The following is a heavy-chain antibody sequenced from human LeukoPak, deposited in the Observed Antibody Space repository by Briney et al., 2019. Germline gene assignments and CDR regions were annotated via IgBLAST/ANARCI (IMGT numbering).Heavy chain of an antibody. D-gene: IGHD2/OR15-2a*01. V-gene: IGHV3-23*01. J-gene: IGHJ4*02. CDR1: GFSFSSNT. Sequence: GGSLRLSCAGSGFSFSSNTMSWVRQAPGRGLEWVSAISNNGGRTDYADSVKGRFTISRDDSKSTLYLHMDSLRAEDTAVYYCARDEDTSALSEYWGQGTLVTVSS. CDR2: ISNNGGRT. CDR3: ARDEDTSALSEY.